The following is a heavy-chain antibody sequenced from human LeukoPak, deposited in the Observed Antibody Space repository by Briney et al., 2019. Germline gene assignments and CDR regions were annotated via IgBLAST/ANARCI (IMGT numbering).Heavy chain of an antibody. CDR1: GFTFSYYA. CDR3: AREPSNYYYMDV. V-gene: IGHV3-30*04. Sequence: GGSLRLSCAASGFTFSYYAMHWVRQAPGKGLEWVAVISYDGSNKYYADSVKGRFTISRDNSKNTLYLQMNSLRAEDTAVYYCAREPSNYYYMDVWGKGTTVTVSS. J-gene: IGHJ6*03. D-gene: IGHD4-11*01. CDR2: ISYDGSNK.